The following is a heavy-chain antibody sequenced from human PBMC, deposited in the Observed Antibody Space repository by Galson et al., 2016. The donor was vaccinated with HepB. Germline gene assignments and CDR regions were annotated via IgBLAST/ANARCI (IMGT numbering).Heavy chain of an antibody. CDR3: ARSLGATTNYGMDV. D-gene: IGHD1-26*01. J-gene: IGHJ6*02. Sequence: SLRLSCAASGFTVRSNYMHWVRQAPGKGLEWVSVIHSGGTTYYADSVMGRFSISRDNSKNTLDLQMSGLRAGDTAVYYCARSLGATTNYGMDVSGQGTTV. CDR2: IHSGGTT. V-gene: IGHV3-53*01. CDR1: GFTVRSNY.